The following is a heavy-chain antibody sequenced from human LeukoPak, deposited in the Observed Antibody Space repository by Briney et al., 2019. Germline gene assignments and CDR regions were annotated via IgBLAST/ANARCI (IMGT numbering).Heavy chain of an antibody. V-gene: IGHV1-46*01. Sequence: GASVKVSCKASGYTFTSYYMHWVRQAPGQGLEWMGIINPSGGSTSYAQKFQCRVTMTRDTSTSTVYMELSSLRSEDTAVYYCARSSYCTNGVCYMGYWGQGTLVTVSS. J-gene: IGHJ4*02. D-gene: IGHD2-8*01. CDR3: ARSSYCTNGVCYMGY. CDR2: INPSGGST. CDR1: GYTFTSYY.